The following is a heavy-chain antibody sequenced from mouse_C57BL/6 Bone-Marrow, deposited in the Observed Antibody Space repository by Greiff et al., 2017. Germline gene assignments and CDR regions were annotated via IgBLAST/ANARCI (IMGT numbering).Heavy chain of an antibody. J-gene: IGHJ3*01. CDR3: ARRGGGFAY. CDR2: ISNGGGST. V-gene: IGHV5-12*01. CDR1: GFTFSDYY. Sequence: EVKLMESGGGLVQPGGSLKLSCAASGFTFSDYYMYWVRQTPEKRLEWVAYISNGGGSTYYPDTVKGRFTISRDNAKNTLYLQMSRLKSEDTAMYYCARRGGGFAYWGQGTLVTVSA.